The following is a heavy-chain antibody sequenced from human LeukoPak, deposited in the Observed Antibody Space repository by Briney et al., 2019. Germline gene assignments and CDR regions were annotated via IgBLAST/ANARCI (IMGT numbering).Heavy chain of an antibody. D-gene: IGHD6-6*01. J-gene: IGHJ6*03. V-gene: IGHV3-64*02. CDR1: GFTFSSYA. CDR3: ARAGLKGSSSASYQYYYLDV. Sequence: GGSLRLSCAASGFTFSSYAMHWVRQAPGKGLEYVSAINSNGGNRHYADSVKGRFSISRDNSKNTLCLQMGSLRVEDMAVYYCARAGLKGSSSASYQYYYLDVWGKGTTVTVSS. CDR2: INSNGGNR.